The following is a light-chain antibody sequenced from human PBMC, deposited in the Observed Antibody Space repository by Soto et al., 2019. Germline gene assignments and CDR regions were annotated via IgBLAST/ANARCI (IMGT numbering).Light chain of an antibody. CDR2: AAS. J-gene: IGKJ2*01. CDR1: QSISSY. Sequence: DIQMTQSPSSLSASVGDRVTITCRASQSISSYLNWYKQKPGKAPKLLIYAASSLQSGVPSRFSGSGSGTYFTLTISSLQPEDFATYYCQQSYSTPLYTFGQGTKLEIK. V-gene: IGKV1-39*01. CDR3: QQSYSTPLYT.